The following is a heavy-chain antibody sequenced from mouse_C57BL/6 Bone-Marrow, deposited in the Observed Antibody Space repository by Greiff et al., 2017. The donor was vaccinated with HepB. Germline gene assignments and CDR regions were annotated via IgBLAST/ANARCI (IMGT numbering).Heavy chain of an antibody. V-gene: IGHV1-42*01. J-gene: IGHJ2*01. CDR2: INPSTGGT. CDR1: GYSFTGYY. D-gene: IGHD1-1*01. Sequence: VQLQQSGPELVKPGASVKISCKASGYSFTGYYMNWVKQSPEKSLEWIGEINPSTGGTTYNQKFKAKATLTVDKSSRTAYMQLKSLTSEDSAVYYCAIIYYYGRDYFDYWGQGTTLTVSS. CDR3: AIIYYYGRDYFDY.